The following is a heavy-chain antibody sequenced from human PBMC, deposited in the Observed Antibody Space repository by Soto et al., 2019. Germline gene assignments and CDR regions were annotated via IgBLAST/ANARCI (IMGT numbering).Heavy chain of an antibody. Sequence: GGSLRLSCAASGFTFSSYGMHWVRQAPGKGLEWVAVISYDGSNKYYADSVKGRFTISRDNSKNTLYLQMNSLRAEDTAVYYCAKPRRMIAAAGNTYFDYWGQGTLVTVSS. J-gene: IGHJ4*02. CDR2: ISYDGSNK. V-gene: IGHV3-30*18. D-gene: IGHD6-13*01. CDR3: AKPRRMIAAAGNTYFDY. CDR1: GFTFSSYG.